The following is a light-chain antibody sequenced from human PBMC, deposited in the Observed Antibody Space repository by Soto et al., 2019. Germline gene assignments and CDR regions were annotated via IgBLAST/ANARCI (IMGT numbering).Light chain of an antibody. CDR2: KAS. V-gene: IGKV1-5*03. J-gene: IGKJ4*01. Sequence: DIQMTQSPSTLSASIGDRVTITCRASQSLNSWLAWYQQKPGKAPKLLIYKASNLESGVPSRFSGSGSGTEFTLTISSLQPDDYATYYCQQYIDYFTFGRGTTVEIK. CDR3: QQYIDYFT. CDR1: QSLNSW.